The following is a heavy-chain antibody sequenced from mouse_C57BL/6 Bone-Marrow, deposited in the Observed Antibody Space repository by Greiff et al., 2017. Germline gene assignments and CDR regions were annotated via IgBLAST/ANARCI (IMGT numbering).Heavy chain of an antibody. Sequence: QVQLQQPGAELVKPGASVKMSCKASGYTFTSYWITWVKQRPGQGLEWIGDIYPGSGSTNYNEKFKSQATLTVDTSSSTAYMQLSSLTSEDSAVYDCARPSFEGRFFDYWGQGTTLTVSS. J-gene: IGHJ2*01. V-gene: IGHV1-55*01. CDR1: GYTFTSYW. CDR3: ARPSFEGRFFDY. CDR2: IYPGSGST.